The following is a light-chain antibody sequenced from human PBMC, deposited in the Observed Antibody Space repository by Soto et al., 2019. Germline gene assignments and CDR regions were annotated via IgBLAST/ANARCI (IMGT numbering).Light chain of an antibody. V-gene: IGKV3-15*01. J-gene: IGKJ1*01. CDR2: GAS. CDR1: QSVATN. CDR3: QKYNSAPQT. Sequence: EAVLTQSPATLSVSPGERATLSCRASQSVATNLAWYQQRPGQAPRLLIYGASKRAVGLPARFSGSGSGTDFTLTISSLQPEDVATYYCQKYNSAPQTFGQGTKVDIK.